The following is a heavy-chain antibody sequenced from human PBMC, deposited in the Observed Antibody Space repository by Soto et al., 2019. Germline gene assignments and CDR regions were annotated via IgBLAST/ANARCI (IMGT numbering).Heavy chain of an antibody. CDR2: INHSGST. CDR3: ARILLSATPVLNY. D-gene: IGHD2-15*01. J-gene: IGHJ4*02. Sequence: SETLSLTCAVYGGSFSGYYWSWIRQPPGKGLEWIGEINHSGSTNYNPSLKSRVTTSKDTSKNQVVLTMTNMDPVDTATYYCARILLSATPVLNYWGQGTLVTVSS. CDR1: GGSFSGYY. V-gene: IGHV4-34*01.